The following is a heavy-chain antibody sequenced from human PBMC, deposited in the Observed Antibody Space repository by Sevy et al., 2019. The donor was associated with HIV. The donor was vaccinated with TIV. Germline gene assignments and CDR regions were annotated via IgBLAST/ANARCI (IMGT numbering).Heavy chain of an antibody. V-gene: IGHV1-8*01. D-gene: IGHD3-16*02. J-gene: IGHJ4*02. CDR2: MNPNSGNT. Sequence: ASVKVSCKASGYTFTSYDINWVRQATGQGLEWMGWMNPNSGNTGYAQKFQGRVTMTRNTSISTAYMELSSLRSEDTAVYYCARGWRHDYVWWSYRYHLDYWGQGTLVTVSS. CDR1: GYTFTSYD. CDR3: ARGWRHDYVWWSYRYHLDY.